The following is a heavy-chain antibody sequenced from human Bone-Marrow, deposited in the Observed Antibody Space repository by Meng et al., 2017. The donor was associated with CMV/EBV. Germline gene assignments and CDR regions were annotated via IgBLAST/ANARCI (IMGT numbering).Heavy chain of an antibody. Sequence: LRLSCTVSGGSIRSGDYYWSWIRQPPGKGLEWLGYIYYSGNTYYNPSLKSRITINPDTSKNQFSLQLNSVTPEDTAVYYCARDHDSSAALILFDYWGQGTLVTVSS. D-gene: IGHD3-22*01. CDR2: IYYSGNT. CDR1: GGSIRSGDYY. J-gene: IGHJ4*02. V-gene: IGHV4-30-4*08. CDR3: ARDHDSSAALILFDY.